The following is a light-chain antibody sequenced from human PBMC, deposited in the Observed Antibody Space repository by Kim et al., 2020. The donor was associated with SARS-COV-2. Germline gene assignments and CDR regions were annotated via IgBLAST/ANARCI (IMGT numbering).Light chain of an antibody. J-gene: IGKJ2*01. CDR3: QKYNSAPPYT. CDR2: AAS. CDR1: QGISNY. V-gene: IGKV1-27*01. Sequence: ASVGDRVPIPCRASQGISNYLAWDQQKPGKVPKLLIYAASTLQSGVPSRFSGSGSGTDFTLTISSLQPEDVATYYCQKYNSAPPYTCGQGTKLEI.